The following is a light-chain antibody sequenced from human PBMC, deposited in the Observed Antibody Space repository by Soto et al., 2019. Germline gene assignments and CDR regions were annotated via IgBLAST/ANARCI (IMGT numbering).Light chain of an antibody. Sequence: QSVLTQTPSVSGAPGQRVTISCTGSNSNIGAGYDVHWYQHLPGRAPKLLIFGNTNRPSGVPDRFSGSKSGTSASLAITGLQPEDEADYYCQSFDNRLNGFDVFGSGTKLTVL. J-gene: IGLJ1*01. CDR3: QSFDNRLNGFDV. CDR2: GNT. CDR1: NSNIGAGYD. V-gene: IGLV1-40*01.